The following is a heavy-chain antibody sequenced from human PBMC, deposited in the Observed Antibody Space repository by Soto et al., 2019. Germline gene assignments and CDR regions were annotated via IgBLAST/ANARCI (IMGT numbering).Heavy chain of an antibody. CDR3: ARGWFGPDV. CDR1: EFTFSGRS. D-gene: IGHD3-10*01. CDR2: IDKVGTDS. Sequence: EVQLVESGGGLVQPGGSLRLSCAASEFTFSGRSVHWVRQAPGKGLVWVSGIDKVGTDSTYADSVKGRFTSSRDNATNTVYLKMNRLSVEATAVYYCARGWFGPDVWGKGTTVTVSS. V-gene: IGHV3-74*01. J-gene: IGHJ6*03.